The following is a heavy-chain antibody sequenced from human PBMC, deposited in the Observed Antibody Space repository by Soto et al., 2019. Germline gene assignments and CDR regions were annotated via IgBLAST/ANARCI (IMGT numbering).Heavy chain of an antibody. Sequence: SETLSLTCTVSVGSISSCYWSWIRQPPGKGLEWIGYIYYSGSINYNPSLKSRVTISVDTSKNQFSLKLSSVTAADTAVYYCASSGWTIFGLVISQPIHYWGQTPLVTV. J-gene: IGHJ4*02. CDR1: VGSISSCY. D-gene: IGHD3-3*01. CDR3: ASSGWTIFGLVISQPIHY. CDR2: IYYSGSI. V-gene: IGHV4-59*01.